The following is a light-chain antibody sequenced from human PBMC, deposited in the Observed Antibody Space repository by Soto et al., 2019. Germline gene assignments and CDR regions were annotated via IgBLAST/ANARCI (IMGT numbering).Light chain of an antibody. CDR3: QQYDSPPYT. CDR2: WAS. J-gene: IGKJ2*01. CDR1: QSILYSSNNKNQ. V-gene: IGKV4-1*01. Sequence: DIVMTQSPDSLAVSLGERATINCKSSQSILYSSNNKNQLAWYQQKPGQPPKLLFYWASTRESGVPDRFSGSEAGTDFTLTISSLQAEDVAVYYCQQYDSPPYTFDQGTKLEL.